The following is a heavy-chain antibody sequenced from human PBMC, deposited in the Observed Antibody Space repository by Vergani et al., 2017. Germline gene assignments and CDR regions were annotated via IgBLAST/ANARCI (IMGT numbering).Heavy chain of an antibody. Sequence: QVQLVQSGAEVKKPGASVKVSCKASGYTFTNYYIHWVRQAPGQGLEWMGIVNPSSSGTTYAQKFQGRVTMTRDTSTRTVYMDLSSLRSEDTAVYYCARQXRDVWGSYTWFDPWGQGTLITVSS. D-gene: IGHD3-16*01. CDR3: ARQXRDVWGSYTWFDP. CDR1: GYTFTNYY. CDR2: VNPSSSGT. J-gene: IGHJ5*02. V-gene: IGHV1-46*03.